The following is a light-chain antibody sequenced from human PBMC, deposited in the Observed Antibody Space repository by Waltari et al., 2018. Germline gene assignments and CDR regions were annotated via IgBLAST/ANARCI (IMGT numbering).Light chain of an antibody. CDR1: SSNIGNNY. CDR3: GTWDSSLSGAV. J-gene: IGLJ7*01. CDR2: ENS. V-gene: IGLV1-51*02. Sequence: QSVLTQPPSVSAAPGQRVPIPCSGCSSNIGNNYVSWYRQFPGTAPKLLIYENSERPSGIPGRFSGSKSGTSATLDITGLQAGDEADYYCGTWDSSLSGAVFGGGTHLTVL.